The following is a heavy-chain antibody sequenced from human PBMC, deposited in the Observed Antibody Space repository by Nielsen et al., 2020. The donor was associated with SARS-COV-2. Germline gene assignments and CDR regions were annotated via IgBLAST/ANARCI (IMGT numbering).Heavy chain of an antibody. D-gene: IGHD7-27*01. CDR2: IIPIFGTA. CDR1: GDTFSSYA. CDR3: ARGGWVTGYDGMDV. Sequence: SVKVSCKASGDTFSSYAIIWVRQAPGQGLEWMGGIIPIFGTANYAQKFQGRVTIMADESTSTAYMELSSLRSEDTAVYYCARGGWVTGYDGMDVWGQGTTVTVSS. J-gene: IGHJ6*02. V-gene: IGHV1-69*13.